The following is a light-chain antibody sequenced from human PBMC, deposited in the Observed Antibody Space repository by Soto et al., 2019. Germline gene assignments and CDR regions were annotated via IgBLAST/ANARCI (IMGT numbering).Light chain of an antibody. J-gene: IGKJ2*01. CDR2: DAS. Sequence: EIVLTQSPATLSLSPGERATLSCRASQSVSSYLAWYQQKPGQAPRLLIYDASNRATGIPARFSGSGSGTGFTLTNRSLEPEDFAVYYFQQRNNWPPPYPFCQGTKLEIK. V-gene: IGKV3-11*01. CDR3: QQRNNWPPPYP. CDR1: QSVSSY.